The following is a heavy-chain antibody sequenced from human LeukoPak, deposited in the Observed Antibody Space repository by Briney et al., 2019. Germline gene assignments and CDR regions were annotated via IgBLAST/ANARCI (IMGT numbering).Heavy chain of an antibody. J-gene: IGHJ4*02. D-gene: IGHD2-2*01. CDR1: GGTFSSYA. V-gene: IGHV1-69*05. CDR3: ARDCSSTSCYGQLPSYYFDY. CDR2: IIPIFGTA. Sequence: SSVKVSCKASGGTFSSYAISWVRQAPGQGLEWMGRIIPIFGTANYAQKFQGRVTITTDESTSTAYMELSSLRSEDTAVYYCARDCSSTSCYGQLPSYYFDYWGQGTLVTVSS.